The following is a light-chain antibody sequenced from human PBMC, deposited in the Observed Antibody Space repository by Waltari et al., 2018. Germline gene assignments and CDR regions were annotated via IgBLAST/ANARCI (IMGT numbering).Light chain of an antibody. CDR3: NSRDSSGNHHVV. Sequence: SSELTQDPAVSVALGQTVRITCQGASLRSYYASWYQQKPGQAPVLVNYGKKNRPSGIPDPVPGSSAGNTASLTITGAQAEDEADYYCNSRDSSGNHHVVFGGGTKLTVL. J-gene: IGLJ2*01. V-gene: IGLV3-19*01. CDR2: GKK. CDR1: SLRSYY.